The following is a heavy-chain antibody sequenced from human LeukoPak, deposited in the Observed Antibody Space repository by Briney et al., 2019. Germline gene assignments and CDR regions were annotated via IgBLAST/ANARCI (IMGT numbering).Heavy chain of an antibody. V-gene: IGHV1-58*02. CDR1: GFDFITSV. CDR3: ARDRAGGSLYTAMVDSFDY. Sequence: SVKVSCKASGFDFITSVIHWVRQARGQRLEWIGEIIVGSGNTKYAQKFQDRATISRDMSTSTVYVELTSLRSGDTAVYYCARDRAGGSLYTAMVDSFDYWGQGTLVTVSS. J-gene: IGHJ4*02. D-gene: IGHD5-18*01. CDR2: IIVGSGNT.